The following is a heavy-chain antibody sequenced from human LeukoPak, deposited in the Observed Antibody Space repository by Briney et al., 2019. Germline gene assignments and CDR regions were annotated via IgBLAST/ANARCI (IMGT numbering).Heavy chain of an antibody. D-gene: IGHD3-22*01. V-gene: IGHV4-59*01. CDR3: ARDTYYYDSSGQDGAFDI. CDR1: GGSISSYY. CDR2: IYYSGST. Sequence: PSETLSLTCTVSGGSISSYYWSWIRQPPGKGLEWIGYIYYSGSTNYNPSLKSRVTTSVDTSKNQFSLKLSSVTAADTAVYYCARDTYYYDSSGQDGAFDIWGQGTMVTVSS. J-gene: IGHJ3*02.